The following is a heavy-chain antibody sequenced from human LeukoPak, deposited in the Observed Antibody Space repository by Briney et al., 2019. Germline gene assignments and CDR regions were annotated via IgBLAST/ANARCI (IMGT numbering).Heavy chain of an antibody. J-gene: IGHJ4*02. CDR2: INWNGGST. D-gene: IGHD5-18*01. V-gene: IGHV3-20*01. CDR3: ARDGGDTAMVTSLDY. Sequence: PGGSLRLSCAASGFTFDDYGMSWVRQAPGKGLEWVSGINWNGGSTGYADSVKGRFTISRDNAKNSLYLQMNSLRAEDTALYHCARDGGDTAMVTSLDYWGQGTLVTVSS. CDR1: GFTFDDYG.